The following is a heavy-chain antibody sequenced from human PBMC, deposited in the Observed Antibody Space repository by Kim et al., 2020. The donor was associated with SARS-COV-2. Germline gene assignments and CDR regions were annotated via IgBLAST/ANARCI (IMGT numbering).Heavy chain of an antibody. D-gene: IGHD6-13*01. CDR2: YN. Sequence: YNDFAVSVKSRITINPGTSKNQFSLPVNSVTPEDTAVYYCARSRISSFDYWGQGTLVTVSS. J-gene: IGHJ4*02. V-gene: IGHV6-1*01. CDR3: ARSRISSFDY.